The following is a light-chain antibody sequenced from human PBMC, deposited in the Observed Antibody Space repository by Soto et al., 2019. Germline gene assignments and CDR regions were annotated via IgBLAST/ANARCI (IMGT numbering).Light chain of an antibody. V-gene: IGKV3-15*01. CDR1: QSINSN. Sequence: IVMTQSPATRCVSPGDRPTLSSRASQSINSNLAWYHRKAVHAPRLITPGATTRATGIQARFSGSGSGQEFTLTISSLQSEDFAVYYCQQYNNWPRPFGQGTKVDIK. CDR2: GAT. CDR3: QQYNNWPRP. J-gene: IGKJ1*01.